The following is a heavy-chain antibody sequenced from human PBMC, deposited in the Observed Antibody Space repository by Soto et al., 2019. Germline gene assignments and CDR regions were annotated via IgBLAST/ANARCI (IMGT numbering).Heavy chain of an antibody. Sequence: PSETLSLTCAVYGGSFSCYYWSWIRQPPGKGLEWIGEINHSGSTNYNPSLKSRVTISVDTSKNQFSLKVRSVTAADTAVYYCARSQGAYYYYYGMDVWGQGTTVTVSS. V-gene: IGHV4-34*01. J-gene: IGHJ6*02. CDR1: GGSFSCYY. CDR2: INHSGST. CDR3: ARSQGAYYYYYGMDV.